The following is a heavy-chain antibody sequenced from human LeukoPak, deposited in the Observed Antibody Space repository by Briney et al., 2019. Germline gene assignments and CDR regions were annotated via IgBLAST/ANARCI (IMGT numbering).Heavy chain of an antibody. D-gene: IGHD2-15*01. CDR3: ARKVDWFDP. CDR2: IYYSGST. CDR1: GGSISSYY. V-gene: IGHV4-59*12. Sequence: SETLSLTCTVSGGSISSYYWSWIRQPPGEGLEWIGYIYYSGSTNYNPSLKSRVTMSVDTSKNQFSLKLSSVTAADTAVYYCARKVDWFDPWGQGTLVTVSS. J-gene: IGHJ5*02.